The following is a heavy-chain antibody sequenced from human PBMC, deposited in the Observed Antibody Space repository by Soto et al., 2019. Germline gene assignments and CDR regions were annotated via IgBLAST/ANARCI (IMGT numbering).Heavy chain of an antibody. J-gene: IGHJ6*02. D-gene: IGHD1-26*01. CDR1: ALVFRSYA. Sequence: GGSLRLTRAAPALVFRSYAMSWVRQAPGKGLEWVSGISPSGSNTYYTESVKGRFTISRDNSNSALYVQMNSLTGEYTAVYYCARTRSAWSDFHYYSLDVWGQGTTVTVSS. CDR3: ARTRSAWSDFHYYSLDV. V-gene: IGHV3-23*01. CDR2: ISPSGSNT.